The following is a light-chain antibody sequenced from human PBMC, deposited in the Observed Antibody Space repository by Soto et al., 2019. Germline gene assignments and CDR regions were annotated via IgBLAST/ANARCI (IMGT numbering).Light chain of an antibody. Sequence: EIVMTQSPATLSVSPGERVTLSCRASQSVSSNLAWYQQKPGQAPRLLIYGASTRATGIPARFSGGGSGTEFTLNISSLQSEDFAVYYCQQSNNLPRTFGRGTKVEIK. CDR2: GAS. V-gene: IGKV3-15*01. J-gene: IGKJ1*01. CDR3: QQSNNLPRT. CDR1: QSVSSN.